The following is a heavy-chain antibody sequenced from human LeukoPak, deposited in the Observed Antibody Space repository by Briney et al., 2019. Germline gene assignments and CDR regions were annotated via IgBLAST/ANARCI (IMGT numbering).Heavy chain of an antibody. CDR2: MNPNSGNT. V-gene: IGHV1-8*02. CDR1: GYIFTDYY. J-gene: IGHJ4*02. D-gene: IGHD3-22*01. CDR3: ARVGYYDSSGYYSPQKAFDY. Sequence: GASVKVSCKASGYIFTDYYMHWVRQATGQGLEWMGWMNPNSGNTGYAQKFQGRVTMTRNTSISTAYMELSSLRSEDTAVYYCARVGYYDSSGYYSPQKAFDYWGQGTLVTVSS.